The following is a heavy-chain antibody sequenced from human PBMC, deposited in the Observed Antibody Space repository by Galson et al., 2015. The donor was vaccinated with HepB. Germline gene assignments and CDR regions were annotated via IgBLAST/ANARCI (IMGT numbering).Heavy chain of an antibody. Sequence: SLRLSCEASGFTFSDYYMSWIRQAPGKGLEWVSYISSSGSTIYYADSVKGRFTISRDNAKNSLYLQMHSLTAEDTAVYYCARDRPPGIAAAGSFQHWGQGTLVTVSS. CDR3: ARDRPPGIAAAGSFQH. D-gene: IGHD6-13*01. V-gene: IGHV3-11*04. CDR1: GFTFSDYY. CDR2: ISSSGSTI. J-gene: IGHJ1*01.